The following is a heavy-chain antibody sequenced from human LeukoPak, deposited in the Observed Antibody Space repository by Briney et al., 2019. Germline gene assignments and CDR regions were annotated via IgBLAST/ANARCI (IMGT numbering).Heavy chain of an antibody. D-gene: IGHD2-21*01. CDR1: GFTFSAYH. CDR2: ISTTGTTI. Sequence: GGSLRLSCAASGFTFSAYHINWVRQAPGKGLEWISYISTTGTTIHYADSVKGRFAISRDNAKGSLYLQMNSLRDEDTAVYYCAGVWQDYSGVDYWGQGTLVTVSS. V-gene: IGHV3-48*02. J-gene: IGHJ4*02. CDR3: AGVWQDYSGVDY.